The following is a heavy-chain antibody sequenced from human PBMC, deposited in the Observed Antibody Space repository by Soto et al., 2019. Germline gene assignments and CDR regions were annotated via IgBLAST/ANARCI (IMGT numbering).Heavy chain of an antibody. D-gene: IGHD6-13*01. CDR3: TRDRYSSSWYEDYYYYMDV. J-gene: IGHJ6*03. Sequence: PGGSLRLSCTASGFTFGDYAMSWFRQAPGKGLEWVGFIRSKAYGGTTEYAASVKGRFTISRDGSKSIAYLQMNSLKTEDTAVYYCTRDRYSSSWYEDYYYYMDVWGKGTTVTVSS. CDR1: GFTFGDYA. V-gene: IGHV3-49*01. CDR2: IRSKAYGGTT.